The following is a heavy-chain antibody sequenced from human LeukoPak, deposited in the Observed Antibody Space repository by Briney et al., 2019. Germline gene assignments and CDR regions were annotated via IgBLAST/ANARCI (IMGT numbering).Heavy chain of an antibody. CDR3: ARALSGYYGLAPGDY. CDR2: INPNSGGT. V-gene: IGHV1-2*02. D-gene: IGHD3-22*01. J-gene: IGHJ4*02. Sequence: ASVKVSCKTSGYTFSDYYVQWLRQAPGQGLEWMGWINPNSGGTNYAQKFQGRVTMTRDTSISTAYMELSRLRSDDTAVYYCARALSGYYGLAPGDYWGQGTLVTVSS. CDR1: GYTFSDYY.